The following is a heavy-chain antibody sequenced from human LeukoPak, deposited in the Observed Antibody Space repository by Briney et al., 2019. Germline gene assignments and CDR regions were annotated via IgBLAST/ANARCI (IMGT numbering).Heavy chain of an antibody. Sequence: SETLSLTCNVSGDSIRGFYWGWIRQPPGKGLEWIGYFYYSGDTNCNPALESRVIISVDTSKNQFSLKLSSLTAADTAVYYCARWNYDISTGHRYFDYWGQGTLVIVSS. V-gene: IGHV4-59*01. J-gene: IGHJ4*02. CDR2: FYYSGDT. CDR3: ARWNYDISTGHRYFDY. D-gene: IGHD3-9*01. CDR1: GDSIRGFY.